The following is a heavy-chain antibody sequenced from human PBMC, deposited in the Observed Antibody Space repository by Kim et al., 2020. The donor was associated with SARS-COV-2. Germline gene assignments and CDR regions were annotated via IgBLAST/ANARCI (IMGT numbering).Heavy chain of an antibody. CDR3: AKDLGRGLQYFDY. Sequence: GGSLRLSCAASGFTFSRYAMSGVRQAPGKGLEWVSAISGSGGSTYYADSVKGRFTISRDNSKNTLYLQMNSLRAEDTAVYYCAKDLGRGLQYFDYWGQGTLVTVSS. V-gene: IGHV3-23*01. J-gene: IGHJ4*02. CDR2: ISGSGGST. D-gene: IGHD5-12*01. CDR1: GFTFSRYA.